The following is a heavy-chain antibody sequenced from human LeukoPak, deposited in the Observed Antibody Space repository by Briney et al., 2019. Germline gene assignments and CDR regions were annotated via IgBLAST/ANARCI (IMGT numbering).Heavy chain of an antibody. CDR1: GYTFTSYG. CDR2: ISAYNGNT. D-gene: IGHD3-22*01. J-gene: IGHJ4*02. V-gene: IGHV1-18*01. CDR3: ARDADGYYDSSGYFDY. Sequence: ASVKVSCKASGYTFTSYGISWVRQAPGQGLEWMGRISAYNGNTNYAQKLQGRVTMTTDTSTSTAYMELSRLRSDDTAVYYCARDADGYYDSSGYFDYWGQGTLVTVSS.